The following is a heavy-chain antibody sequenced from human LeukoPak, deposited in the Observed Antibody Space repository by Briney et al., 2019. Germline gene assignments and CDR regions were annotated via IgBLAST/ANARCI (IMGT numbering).Heavy chain of an antibody. CDR2: MNPNSGNT. J-gene: IGHJ4*02. D-gene: IGHD4-17*01. Sequence: SVKVSYKASGYTFTSYDINWVRQATGQGLEWMGWMNPNSGNTGYAQKFQGRVTMTRNTSISTAYMELSSLRSEDTAVYYCARARDGDYFRGYYWGQGTLVTVSS. CDR3: ARARDGDYFRGYY. CDR1: GYTFTSYD. V-gene: IGHV1-8*01.